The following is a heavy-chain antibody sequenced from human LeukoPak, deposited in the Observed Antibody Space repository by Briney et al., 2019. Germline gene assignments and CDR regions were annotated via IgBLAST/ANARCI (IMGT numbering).Heavy chain of an antibody. CDR3: AGSGSYIRKYYFDY. V-gene: IGHV1-2*02. Sequence: ASVKVSCKASGYTFTGYYMHWVRQAPGQGLEWMGWMDPDGGGGTNYAQMFQGRVTMTRDTSINTAYMELSSLRSDDTAIYYCAGSGSYIRKYYFDYWGQGTLVTVSS. CDR1: GYTFTGYY. D-gene: IGHD1-26*01. J-gene: IGHJ4*02. CDR2: MDPDGGGGT.